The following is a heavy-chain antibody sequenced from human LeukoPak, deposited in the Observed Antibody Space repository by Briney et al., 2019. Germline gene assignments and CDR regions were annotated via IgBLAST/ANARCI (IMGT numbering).Heavy chain of an antibody. CDR3: ARDYGGSSPFDY. J-gene: IGHJ4*02. V-gene: IGHV3-48*03. D-gene: IGHD4-23*01. CDR2: ISSSGSTI. CDR1: GFTFSSYE. Sequence: GGSLRLSCAASGFTFSSYEMHWVRQAPGQGLEWVSYISSSGSTIYYADSVKGRFTISRDNAKNSLYLQMNSLRAEDTAVYYCARDYGGSSPFDYWGQGTLVTVSS.